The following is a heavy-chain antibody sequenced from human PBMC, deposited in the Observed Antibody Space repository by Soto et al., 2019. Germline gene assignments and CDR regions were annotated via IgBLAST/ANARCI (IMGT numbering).Heavy chain of an antibody. Sequence: SETLSLTCTVSGGSISSYYWSWIRQPPGKGLEWIGYIYYSGSTNYNPSLKSRVTISVDTSKNQFSLKLSSVTAADTAVYYCARDYYDSSGYHDAFDIWGQGTMVTVSS. CDR1: GGSISSYY. D-gene: IGHD3-22*01. CDR2: IYYSGST. V-gene: IGHV4-59*01. J-gene: IGHJ3*02. CDR3: ARDYYDSSGYHDAFDI.